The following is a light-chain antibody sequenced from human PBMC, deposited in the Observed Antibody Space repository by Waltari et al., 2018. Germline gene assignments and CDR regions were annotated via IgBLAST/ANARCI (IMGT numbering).Light chain of an antibody. Sequence: DIQMTQSPSTLSASVGDRVIFSCRASQSISKWLAWYQQKPGKATKLLIYKASTLESGVPSRFSGSGSGTEFTRTISSLQPEDFATYYCQQYNSYSLLSFGGGTKVEIK. CDR1: QSISKW. V-gene: IGKV1-5*03. CDR3: QQYNSYSLLS. CDR2: KAS. J-gene: IGKJ4*01.